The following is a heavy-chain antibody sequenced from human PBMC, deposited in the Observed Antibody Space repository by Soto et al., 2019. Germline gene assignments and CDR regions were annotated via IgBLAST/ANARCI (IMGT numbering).Heavy chain of an antibody. CDR3: VRVRGFFEWSD. Sequence: GGSLRLSCLASGFISGDYYMNWIRQSPGKGLEWLSYISNSGSDAKSADSLKGRFSISRDNAKNSVYLQMNRLSAEDTAVYYCVRVRGFFEWSDWGKGTLVTVSS. J-gene: IGHJ1*01. CDR1: GFISGDYY. CDR2: ISNSGSDA. D-gene: IGHD3-3*01. V-gene: IGHV3-11*06.